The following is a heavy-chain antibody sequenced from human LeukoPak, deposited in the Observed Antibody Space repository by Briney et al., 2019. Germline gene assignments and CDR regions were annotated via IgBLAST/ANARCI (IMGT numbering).Heavy chain of an antibody. J-gene: IGHJ4*02. V-gene: IGHV4-34*01. CDR1: GGSFSGYY. D-gene: IGHD3-16*02. Sequence: PSETLSLTCAVYGGSFSGYYWSWIRQPSGKGLEWIGEINHSGSTNYNPSLKSRVTISVDTSKNQFSLKLSSVTAADTAVYYCARDGYDCVWGSYRLYYFDYWGQGTLVTVSS. CDR2: INHSGST. CDR3: ARDGYDCVWGSYRLYYFDY.